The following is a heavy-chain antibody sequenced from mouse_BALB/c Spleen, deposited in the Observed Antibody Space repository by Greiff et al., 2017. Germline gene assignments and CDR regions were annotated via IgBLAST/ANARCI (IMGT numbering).Heavy chain of an antibody. CDR3: ARDWDGIAY. Sequence: VQLQQSGAELVRPGVSVKISCKGSGYTFTDYAMHWVKQSHAKSLEWIGVISPYYGDASYNQKFKGKATMTVDKSSSTAYMELARLTSEDSAIYYCARDWDGIAYWGQGTLVTVSA. D-gene: IGHD4-1*01. V-gene: IGHV1S137*01. CDR2: ISPYYGDA. J-gene: IGHJ3*01. CDR1: GYTFTDYA.